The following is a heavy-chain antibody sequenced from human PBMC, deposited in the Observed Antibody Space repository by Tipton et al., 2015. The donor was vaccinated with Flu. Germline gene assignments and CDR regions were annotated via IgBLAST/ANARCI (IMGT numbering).Heavy chain of an antibody. CDR1: GGSISSSSYY. CDR2: IYYSGST. J-gene: IGHJ5*02. Sequence: TLSLTCTVSGGSISSSSYYWGWIRQPPGKGLEWIGSIYYSGSTYYNPSLKSRVTMSVDTSKNQFSLKLSSVTAADTAVYYCARAREGGWFDPWGQGTLVTVSS. D-gene: IGHD1-26*01. V-gene: IGHV4-39*07. CDR3: ARAREGGWFDP.